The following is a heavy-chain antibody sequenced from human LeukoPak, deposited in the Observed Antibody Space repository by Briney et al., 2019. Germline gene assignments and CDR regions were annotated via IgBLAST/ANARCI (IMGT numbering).Heavy chain of an antibody. J-gene: IGHJ4*02. CDR3: AKDLGGSYYGYFDY. CDR1: GFTFSSYS. D-gene: IGHD1-26*01. Sequence: GGSLRLSCAASGFTFSSYSMNWVRQAPGKGLEWISYITTSGGAKNYADSVKGRFTISRDNSKNTLYLQMNSLRAEDTAVYYCAKDLGGSYYGYFDYWGQGTLVTVSS. CDR2: ITTSGGAK. V-gene: IGHV3-48*01.